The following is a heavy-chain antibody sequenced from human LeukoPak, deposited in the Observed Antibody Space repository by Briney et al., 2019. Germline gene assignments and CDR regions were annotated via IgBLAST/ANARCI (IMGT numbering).Heavy chain of an antibody. J-gene: IGHJ4*02. D-gene: IGHD5-18*01. CDR3: AGSTWMVTLDY. CDR2: IKQDGSEK. V-gene: IGHV3-7*01. Sequence: GGSLRLSCAASGFTFSSYWMSWVRQAPGKGLEWVANIKQDGSEKYYADSEKGRFTISRDSSKNTLYLQMNSLRAEDTAVYYCAGSTWMVTLDYWGQGTLVTVSS. CDR1: GFTFSSYW.